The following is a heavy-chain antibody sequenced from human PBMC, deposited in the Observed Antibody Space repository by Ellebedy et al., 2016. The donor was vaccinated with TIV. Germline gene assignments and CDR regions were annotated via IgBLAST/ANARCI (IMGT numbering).Heavy chain of an antibody. CDR2: IYYNGNENT. Sequence: MPSETLSLTCTVSGGSISTYYWCPLRQPPGKGLEWIGYIYYNGNENTNYNPSLKSRVTITVDKSKNQFSLPLSAVTAADTAVYYCARDREHTNGRSFGSWGQGTLVTVSS. CDR3: ARDREHTNGRSFGS. J-gene: IGHJ4*02. V-gene: IGHV4-59*01. D-gene: IGHD1/OR15-1a*01. CDR1: GGSISTYY.